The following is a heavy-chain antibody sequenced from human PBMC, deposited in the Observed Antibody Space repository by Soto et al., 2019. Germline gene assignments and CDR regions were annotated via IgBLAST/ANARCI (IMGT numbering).Heavy chain of an antibody. J-gene: IGHJ6*03. Sequence: GGSLRLSCAASGFTFSSYAMSWVRQAPGKGLEWVSAISGGGGSTYYADSVKGRFTISRDNSKNTLFLQMNSLRAEDTAVYYFAKRAYYDFWSGYYAEYYYMDVWGKGTTVTVSS. V-gene: IGHV3-23*01. CDR2: ISGGGGST. CDR1: GFTFSSYA. D-gene: IGHD3-3*01. CDR3: AKRAYYDFWSGYYAEYYYMDV.